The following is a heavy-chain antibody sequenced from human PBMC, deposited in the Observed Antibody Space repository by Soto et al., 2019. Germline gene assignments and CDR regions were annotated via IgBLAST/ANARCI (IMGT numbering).Heavy chain of an antibody. CDR1: GFTFSAYA. CDR2: INNGGDST. D-gene: IGHD3-3*01. Sequence: EVPLLESGGGLVQPGGSLRLSCAASGFTFSAYALNWVRQAPGRGLEWVSGINNGGDSTNYADSLRGRFTISRDNSKKTMYLQMNSLRAEDTAVYFCAGVTYGNGLDYWGQGTLVTVSS. CDR3: AGVTYGNGLDY. J-gene: IGHJ4*02. V-gene: IGHV3-23*01.